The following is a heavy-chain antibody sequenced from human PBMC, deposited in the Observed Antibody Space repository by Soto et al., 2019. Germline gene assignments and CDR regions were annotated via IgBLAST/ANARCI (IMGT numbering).Heavy chain of an antibody. D-gene: IGHD5-18*01. Sequence: QVQLQESGPGLVKPSQTLSLTCTVSGGSISSGGYYWSWIRQHPGKGLEWIGYIYYSGSTYSNPSLKRRVTISVDTSKNQYSLKLSSVTAADTAVYYCANRGYSYGFSLGMDVWGQGTTVTVSS. CDR2: IYYSGST. J-gene: IGHJ6*02. V-gene: IGHV4-31*03. CDR1: GGSISSGGYY. CDR3: ANRGYSYGFSLGMDV.